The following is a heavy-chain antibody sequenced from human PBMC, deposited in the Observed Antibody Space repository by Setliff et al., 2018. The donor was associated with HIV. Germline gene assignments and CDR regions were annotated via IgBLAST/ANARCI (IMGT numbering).Heavy chain of an antibody. Sequence: SETLSLTCTVSGGSITSGGYYWSWIRQPPGKGLEWIGFIYYSVNNNYNPSLKSRVSISVDTSKNQFSLALTSVTAADTAVYYCAREARYSGDELPFDDWGQGTLVTVSS. J-gene: IGHJ4*02. CDR1: GGSITSGGYY. CDR2: IYYSVNN. V-gene: IGHV4-61*08. D-gene: IGHD1-26*01. CDR3: AREARYSGDELPFDD.